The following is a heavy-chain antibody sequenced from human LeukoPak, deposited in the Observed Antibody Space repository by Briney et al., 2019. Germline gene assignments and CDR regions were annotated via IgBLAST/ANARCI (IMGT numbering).Heavy chain of an antibody. CDR3: ARFIVVIPAAGARFDY. Sequence: GGSLRLSCAASGFTFSSYAMSWVSRAPGKGLEWVSAISGSGGSTYYADSVKGRFTISRDNSKNTLYLQMNSLRAEDTAVYYCARFIVVIPAAGARFDYWGQGTLVTVSS. CDR1: GFTFSSYA. CDR2: ISGSGGST. V-gene: IGHV3-23*01. D-gene: IGHD2-2*01. J-gene: IGHJ4*02.